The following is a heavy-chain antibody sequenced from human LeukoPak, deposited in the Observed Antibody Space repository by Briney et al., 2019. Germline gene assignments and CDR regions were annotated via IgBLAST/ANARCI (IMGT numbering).Heavy chain of an antibody. D-gene: IGHD3-10*01. CDR3: ARDLNSDWGELLDAFDI. J-gene: IGHJ3*02. V-gene: IGHV1-69*13. CDR2: IIPIFGTA. CDR1: GGTFSSYA. Sequence: SVKVSCKASGGTFSSYAISWVRQAPGQGLEWMGGIIPIFGTANYAQKFQGRVTITADESTSTAYMELSSLRSDDTAVYYCARDLNSDWGELLDAFDIWGQGTMVTVSS.